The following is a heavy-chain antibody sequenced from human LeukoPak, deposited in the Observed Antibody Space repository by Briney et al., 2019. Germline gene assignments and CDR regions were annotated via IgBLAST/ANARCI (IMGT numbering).Heavy chain of an antibody. CDR1: GFTFSSYS. J-gene: IGHJ4*02. D-gene: IGHD3-3*02. CDR2: ISSSSSYI. V-gene: IGHV3-21*04. CDR3: AKGISSTIDY. Sequence: GGSLRLSCAASGFTFSSYSMNWVRQAPGKGLEWVSSISSSSSYIYYADSVKGRFTISRDNSKNTLYLQMNSLRAEDTAVYYCAKGISSTIDYWGQGTLVTVSS.